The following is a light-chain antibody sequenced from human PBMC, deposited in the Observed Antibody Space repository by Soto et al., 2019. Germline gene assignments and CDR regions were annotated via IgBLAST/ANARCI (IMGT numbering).Light chain of an antibody. Sequence: DIQMTQSPSSLSASVGYRVTITCRASQVIDNALAWYQQKPGKAPKLLIYAASTLQSGVPSRFTGSGSGTDFTLTISSLQPEDAATYYCQKCKVAPFTFGGGTKVEIK. J-gene: IGKJ4*01. CDR3: QKCKVAPFT. CDR1: QVIDNA. V-gene: IGKV1-27*01. CDR2: AAS.